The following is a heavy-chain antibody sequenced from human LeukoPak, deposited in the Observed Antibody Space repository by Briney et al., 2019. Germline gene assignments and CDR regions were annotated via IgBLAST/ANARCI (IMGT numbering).Heavy chain of an antibody. Sequence: GGSLRLSCAASGFTFSSYSMNWVRQAPGKGLEWVSSISSSSSYIYYADSVKGRFTISRDNAKNSLYLQMNSLRAEDTAVYYCARDRGYGIYGHYHYWGQGTLVTVSS. V-gene: IGHV3-21*01. CDR2: ISSSSSYI. CDR3: ARDRGYGIYGHYHY. D-gene: IGHD4-17*01. J-gene: IGHJ4*02. CDR1: GFTFSSYS.